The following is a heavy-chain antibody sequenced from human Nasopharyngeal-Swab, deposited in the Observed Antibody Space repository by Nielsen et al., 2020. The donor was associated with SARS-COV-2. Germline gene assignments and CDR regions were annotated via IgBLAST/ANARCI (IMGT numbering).Heavy chain of an antibody. CDR2: IYYSGST. D-gene: IGHD5-24*01. V-gene: IGHV4-59*13. J-gene: IGHJ3*02. CDR3: ARDGEMAAFDI. Sequence: PGKGLEWIGYIYYSGSTNYNPSLKSRVTISVDTSKNQFSLKLSSVTAAGTAVYYCARDGEMAAFDIWGQGTMVTVSS.